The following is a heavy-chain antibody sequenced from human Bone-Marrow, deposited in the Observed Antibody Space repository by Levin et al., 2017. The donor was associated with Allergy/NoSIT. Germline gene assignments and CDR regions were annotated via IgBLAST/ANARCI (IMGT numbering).Heavy chain of an antibody. Sequence: GGSLRLSCAASGFTFSSYDMHWVRQAPGKGLEWVAVISYDGNNQYYADSVKGRFTISRDNSKNTLYLQMNSLRTEDTAVYYCAKADFDFWSGYYETHHMDVWGKGTTVTVSS. CDR1: GFTFSSYD. V-gene: IGHV3-30*18. J-gene: IGHJ6*03. CDR2: ISYDGNNQ. CDR3: AKADFDFWSGYYETHHMDV. D-gene: IGHD3-3*01.